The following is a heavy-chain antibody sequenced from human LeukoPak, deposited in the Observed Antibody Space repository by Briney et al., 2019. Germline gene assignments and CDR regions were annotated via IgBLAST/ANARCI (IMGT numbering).Heavy chain of an antibody. Sequence: GGSLRLSCAASGFTFSSYAMSWVRQAPGKGLEWVSAISGSGGSTYYADSVKGRFTISRDNSKNTLYLQMNSLRAEDTAVYYCAKDPNSGSYAGYFDYWGQGTLVTVSS. CDR2: ISGSGGST. CDR1: GFTFSSYA. D-gene: IGHD1-26*01. V-gene: IGHV3-23*01. CDR3: AKDPNSGSYAGYFDY. J-gene: IGHJ4*02.